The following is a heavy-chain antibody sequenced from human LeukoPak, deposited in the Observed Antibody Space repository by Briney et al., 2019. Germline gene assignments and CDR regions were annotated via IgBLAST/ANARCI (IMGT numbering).Heavy chain of an antibody. Sequence: KYGESLKISCKGSGYSFTSYWIGWVRQMPGKGLEWMGIIYPGDSDTRYSPSFQGQVTISADKSISTAYLQWSSLKASDTAMYYCASNAWEDTAMGSFDYWGQGTLVTVSS. J-gene: IGHJ4*02. CDR2: IYPGDSDT. V-gene: IGHV5-51*01. CDR3: ASNAWEDTAMGSFDY. D-gene: IGHD5-18*01. CDR1: GYSFTSYW.